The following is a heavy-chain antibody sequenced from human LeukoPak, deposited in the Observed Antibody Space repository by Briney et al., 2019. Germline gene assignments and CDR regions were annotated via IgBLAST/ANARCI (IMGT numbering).Heavy chain of an antibody. J-gene: IGHJ4*02. CDR3: AKDRGVFGELSGFDY. V-gene: IGHV3-30*02. CDR2: IRYDGSNK. Sequence: PGRSLRLSCRGSGFTFSSYGMHWVRQAPGKGLEWVAFIRYDGSNKYYADSVKGRFTISRDNSKNTLYLQMNSLRAEDTAVYYCAKDRGVFGELSGFDYWGQGTLVTVSS. D-gene: IGHD3-10*02. CDR1: GFTFSSYG.